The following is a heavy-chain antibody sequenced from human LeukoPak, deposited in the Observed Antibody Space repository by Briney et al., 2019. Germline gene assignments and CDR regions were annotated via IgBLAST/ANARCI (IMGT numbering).Heavy chain of an antibody. J-gene: IGHJ4*02. CDR2: ISGSGGST. Sequence: PGGSLRLSCAASGFTFSSYAMSWVRQAPGKGLEWVSAISGSGGSTYYADSVKGRFTISRDNSKNTLYLQMNSLRAEDTAVYYCAKDGPKAIVVVQAAQFDYWGQGTLVTVSS. V-gene: IGHV3-23*01. D-gene: IGHD2-2*01. CDR1: GFTFSSYA. CDR3: AKDGPKAIVVVQAAQFDY.